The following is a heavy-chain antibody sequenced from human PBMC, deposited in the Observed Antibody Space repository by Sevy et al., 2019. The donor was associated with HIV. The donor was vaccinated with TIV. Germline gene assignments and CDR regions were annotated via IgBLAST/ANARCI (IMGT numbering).Heavy chain of an antibody. J-gene: IGHJ6*02. CDR3: ARDGNILGGMDV. Sequence: GGSLRLSCAASGFTFGDYWLTWVRQVPGKGLEWVANIKQGGSETYYADSVKGRFSISRDNAKNSLYLQMNSLRAEDTAVYYCARDGNILGGMDVWGQGTTVTVSS. CDR2: IKQGGSET. CDR1: GFTFGDYW. V-gene: IGHV3-7*01. D-gene: IGHD3-9*01.